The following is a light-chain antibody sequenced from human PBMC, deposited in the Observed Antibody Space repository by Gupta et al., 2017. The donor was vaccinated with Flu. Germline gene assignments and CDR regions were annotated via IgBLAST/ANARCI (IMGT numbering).Light chain of an antibody. J-gene: IGKJ1*01. Sequence: ETVMTQSPATLSVSPGERVTLSCRASQSVYTNLAWYQQKPGQAPRLLIYDASTRATDIPARFSGSGSGTEFTLTITSLQSDDVAVYYCQQYDDWPPWTFGQGTRVE. CDR1: QSVYTN. CDR3: QQYDDWPPWT. V-gene: IGKV3-15*01. CDR2: DAS.